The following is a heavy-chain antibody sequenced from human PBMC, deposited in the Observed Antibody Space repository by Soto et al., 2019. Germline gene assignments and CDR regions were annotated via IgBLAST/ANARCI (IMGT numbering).Heavy chain of an antibody. CDR1: GFTFSNYW. CDR2: IKEDGGMT. J-gene: IGHJ3*02. Sequence: EVQLVESGGGLVQPGGSLRLSCGASGFTFSNYWMTWVRQAPGKGLEWVANIKEDGGMTYYLDSVKGRFTISRDNAKNSLYLQMNSVRDEDTAVYYCARNVVVVVAGAKYDAFDIWGQGTMVTVSS. D-gene: IGHD2-15*01. V-gene: IGHV3-7*05. CDR3: ARNVVVVVAGAKYDAFDI.